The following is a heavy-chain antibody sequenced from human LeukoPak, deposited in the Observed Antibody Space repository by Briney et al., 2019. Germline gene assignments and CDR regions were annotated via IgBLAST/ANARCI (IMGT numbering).Heavy chain of an antibody. CDR2: ISYDGSRQ. J-gene: IGHJ4*02. CDR1: GFTFSSYG. Sequence: GGSLRLSCAASGFTFSSYGMNWVRQAPGKGLEWVAVISYDGSRQYSADSVKGRFTISRDSSKNTLYLQMNSLRAEDTAVYYCAKERVNFYESSGFDYWGQGILVTVSS. D-gene: IGHD3-22*01. CDR3: AKERVNFYESSGFDY. V-gene: IGHV3-30*18.